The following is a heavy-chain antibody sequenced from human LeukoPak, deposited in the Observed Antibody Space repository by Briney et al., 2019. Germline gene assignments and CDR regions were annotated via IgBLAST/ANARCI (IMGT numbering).Heavy chain of an antibody. Sequence: GGSQRLSCAASGFSFSDYYMSWIRQAPGKVLEWVSYISSSGSTIYYADSVKGRFTISRDNAKNSLYLQMNSRRAEDTAVYYCARGYYGSGSHNGAFDIWGQGTMVTVSS. V-gene: IGHV3-11*01. D-gene: IGHD3-10*01. J-gene: IGHJ3*02. CDR2: ISSSGSTI. CDR1: GFSFSDYY. CDR3: ARGYYGSGSHNGAFDI.